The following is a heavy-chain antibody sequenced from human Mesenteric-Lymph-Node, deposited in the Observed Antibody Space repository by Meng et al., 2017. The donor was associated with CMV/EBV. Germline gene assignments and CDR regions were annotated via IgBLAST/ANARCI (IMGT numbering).Heavy chain of an antibody. Sequence: NVSGYSLTELSMHGVRQAPGKGLEGMGGFDPEDGEIIYAQEFQDRVRMTEDTSTDTAYMEVRSLRSDDTAVFYCAAMVRGVIIPPFDYWGQGTLVTVSS. CDR1: GYSLTELS. CDR2: FDPEDGEI. J-gene: IGHJ4*02. V-gene: IGHV1-24*01. CDR3: AAMVRGVIIPPFDY. D-gene: IGHD3-10*01.